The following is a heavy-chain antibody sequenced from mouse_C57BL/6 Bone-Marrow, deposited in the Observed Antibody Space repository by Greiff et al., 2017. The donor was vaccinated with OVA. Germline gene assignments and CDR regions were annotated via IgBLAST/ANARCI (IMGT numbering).Heavy chain of an antibody. D-gene: IGHD3-2*02. V-gene: IGHV1-19*01. CDR1: GYTFTDYY. Sequence: EVQLQQSGPVLVKPGASVKMSCKASGYTFTDYYMNWVKQSHGKSLEWIGVINPYNGGTSYNQKFKGKATLTVDKSSSTAYMELNSLTSEDSAVYYCASRLHYAMDYWGQGTSVTVSS. CDR2: INPYNGGT. CDR3: ASRLHYAMDY. J-gene: IGHJ4*01.